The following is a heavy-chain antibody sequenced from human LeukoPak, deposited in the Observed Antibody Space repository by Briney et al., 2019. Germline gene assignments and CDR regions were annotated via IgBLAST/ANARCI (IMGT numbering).Heavy chain of an antibody. D-gene: IGHD3-9*01. Sequence: ASVKVSCTASEYIFTTDYIHWVRQAPGQGLEWMGTINPSGDSTTYAQNFQGRVAMTRDTSTSTVYMELSSLTPEDTAVYYCARDFLTGAGTFDYWGQGTLVTVSS. J-gene: IGHJ4*02. CDR1: EYIFTTDY. V-gene: IGHV1-46*01. CDR3: ARDFLTGAGTFDY. CDR2: INPSGDST.